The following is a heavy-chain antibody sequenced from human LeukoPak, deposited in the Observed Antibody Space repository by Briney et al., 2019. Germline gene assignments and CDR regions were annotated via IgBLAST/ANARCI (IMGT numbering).Heavy chain of an antibody. Sequence: SETLSLTCTVSGYSISSGYYWGWIRQPPGKGLEWIGSIYHSGSTYYNPSLKSRVTISVDTSKNQFSLKLSSVTAADTAVYYCARDGVGATPDFDYWGQGTLVTASS. J-gene: IGHJ4*02. CDR2: IYHSGST. CDR1: GYSISSGYY. D-gene: IGHD1-26*01. V-gene: IGHV4-38-2*02. CDR3: ARDGVGATPDFDY.